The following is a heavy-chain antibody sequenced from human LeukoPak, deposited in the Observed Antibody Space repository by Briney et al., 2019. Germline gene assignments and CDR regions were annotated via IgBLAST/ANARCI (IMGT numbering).Heavy chain of an antibody. Sequence: GGSLRLSCEASGFIFSNYAMSWVRQAPARGLEWVSSLRGDGDTFYADSVKGRFTLSRDESRNTVYLHLNNLRVEDTAVYYCAKASWVSDAHAVLWGQGTLVTLYS. CDR3: AKASWVSDAHAVL. CDR1: GFIFSNYA. CDR2: LRGDGDT. V-gene: IGHV3-23*01. J-gene: IGHJ4*02. D-gene: IGHD3-10*01.